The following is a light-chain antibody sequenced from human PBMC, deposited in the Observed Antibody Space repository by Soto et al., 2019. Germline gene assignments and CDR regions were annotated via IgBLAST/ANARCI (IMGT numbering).Light chain of an antibody. Sequence: DIQMTRSPSSLSASVGDRVTITYRASQSITRFLNWYQQKPGKAPKLMXYAASSLQSGVPSRFSGSGSGTDLTLTISCLQSEDFATYYCQQYYSYPRITVGQGTRLEIK. J-gene: IGKJ5*01. V-gene: IGKV1-39*01. CDR3: QQYYSYPRIT. CDR1: QSITRF. CDR2: AAS.